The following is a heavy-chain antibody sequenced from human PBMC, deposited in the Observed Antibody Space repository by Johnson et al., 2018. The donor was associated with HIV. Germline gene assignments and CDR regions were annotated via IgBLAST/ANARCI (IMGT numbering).Heavy chain of an antibody. V-gene: IGHV3-23*04. CDR2: ISSSGGNT. CDR3: AKGSWALWSP. CDR1: GFTFSSYA. Sequence: VQLVESGGGSVQPGGSLRLSCAASGFTFSSYAMSWVRQAPGKGLEWVSTISSSGGNTYYADSVKGRCTISRDNSKNTLYLQMNSLRAEDTAVYYCAKGSWALWSPWGQGTMVTVSS. J-gene: IGHJ3*01. D-gene: IGHD1-26*01.